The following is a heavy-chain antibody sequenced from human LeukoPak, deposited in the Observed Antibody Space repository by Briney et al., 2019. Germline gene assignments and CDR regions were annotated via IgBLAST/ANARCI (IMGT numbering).Heavy chain of an antibody. CDR3: ARDFFEYSSGWSRGFDY. Sequence: SHPLPLICALSGDSDYSNSAVWNWIRQSPSRGLEWLGRTYYWSKWYNDYAGSVKSRMTINLDKSKNQFSLQLNSVTPEDTAVYYCARDFFEYSSGWSRGFDYWGRGTLVTVSS. CDR1: GDSDYSNSAV. D-gene: IGHD6-19*01. J-gene: IGHJ4*02. V-gene: IGHV6-1*01. CDR2: TYYWSKWYN.